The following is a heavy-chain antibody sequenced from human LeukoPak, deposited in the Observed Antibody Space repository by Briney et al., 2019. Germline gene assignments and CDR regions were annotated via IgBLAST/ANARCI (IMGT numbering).Heavy chain of an antibody. D-gene: IGHD6-25*01. CDR3: TGSSVGH. Sequence: GGSLRLSCAASGFTFSGAAMHWVRQASGKGLEWVGHIRGKGNNYATAYTESVEGRFTISRDDSKNTAYLQMNSLKTEDTAVYYCTGSSVGHWGQGTLVTVSS. CDR2: IRGKGNNYAT. CDR1: GFTFSGAA. J-gene: IGHJ1*01. V-gene: IGHV3-73*01.